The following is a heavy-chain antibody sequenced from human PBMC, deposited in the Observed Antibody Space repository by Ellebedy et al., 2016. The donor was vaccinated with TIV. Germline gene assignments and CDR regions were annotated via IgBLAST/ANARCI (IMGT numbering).Heavy chain of an antibody. CDR1: GFSFRSYW. CDR2: IYQDGSDE. Sequence: GESLKISCAASGFSFRSYWMSWVRQAPGKGLEWVANIYQDGSDEYYVDSVKGRFNISRDNDNKALFLQMNSLRVEDTAVYYCARRGSYGDYAVQINSWFDPWGRGTLVTVSS. CDR3: ARRGSYGDYAVQINSWFDP. D-gene: IGHD4-17*01. J-gene: IGHJ5*02. V-gene: IGHV3-7*01.